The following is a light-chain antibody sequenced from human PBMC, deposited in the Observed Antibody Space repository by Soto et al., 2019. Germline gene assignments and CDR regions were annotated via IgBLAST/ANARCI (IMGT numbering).Light chain of an antibody. V-gene: IGKV3-20*01. Sequence: EIVLTQSPGTLSLSPGERATLSCRASQSVFNNHIGWYQQKPGQAPRRLIFGASFRATGIPDRFSGSGSGTDFTLTISRLEPEDFAVYYCQQYGRSPTTFGPGTKVDIK. J-gene: IGKJ1*01. CDR3: QQYGRSPTT. CDR1: QSVFNNH. CDR2: GAS.